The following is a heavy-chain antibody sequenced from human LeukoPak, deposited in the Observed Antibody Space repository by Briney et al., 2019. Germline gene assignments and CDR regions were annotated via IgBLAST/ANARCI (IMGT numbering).Heavy chain of an antibody. V-gene: IGHV4-39*01. D-gene: IGHD3-22*01. J-gene: IGHJ4*02. CDR1: GDSITTSSYY. CDR2: IYYTGGT. CDR3: ARGGYYDSSGYLHLHFDY. Sequence: PSETLSLTCSVSGDSITTSSYYWAWIRQPPEKGLEWIGSIYYTGGTNYSPSLKSRVTMSVDTSENQFSLRLSSVTAADTAVYYCARGGYYDSSGYLHLHFDYWGQGTLVTVSS.